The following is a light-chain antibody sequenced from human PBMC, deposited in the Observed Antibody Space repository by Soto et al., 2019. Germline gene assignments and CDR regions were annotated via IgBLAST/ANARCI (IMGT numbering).Light chain of an antibody. CDR2: WAS. Sequence: DIVMTQSPDSVAVSLGERATIKCKSSQSVLYSSNNKNYLAWYQQKPGQPPKLLIYWASTRESGVPDRFSGSGSGTDFTLTISSLQAEDVAVYYCQQYYSTPITFGQGTRLEIK. V-gene: IGKV4-1*01. CDR1: QSVLYSSNNKNY. CDR3: QQYYSTPIT. J-gene: IGKJ5*01.